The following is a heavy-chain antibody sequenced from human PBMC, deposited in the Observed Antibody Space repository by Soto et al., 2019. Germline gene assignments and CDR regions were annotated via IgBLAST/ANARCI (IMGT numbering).Heavy chain of an antibody. J-gene: IGHJ1*01. CDR2: ISGSGGST. D-gene: IGHD3-9*01. CDR1: GFTFSNYG. CDR3: AKDSPVGVPLLRDLHD. V-gene: IGHV3-23*01. Sequence: QPGGSLRLSCAASGFTFSNYGMRWVRHAPGKGLEWVSVISGSGGSTYYADSVKGRFTLSRDNSKNTVYLQMNSLRAEDTAVYYCAKDSPVGVPLLRDLHDWGQGTLVTVSS.